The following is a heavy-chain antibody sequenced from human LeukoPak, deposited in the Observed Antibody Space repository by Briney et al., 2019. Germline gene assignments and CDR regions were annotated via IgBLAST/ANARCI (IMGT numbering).Heavy chain of an antibody. J-gene: IGHJ4*02. CDR1: GFTFGDYA. CDR3: TRVETGSLGAPTIWGDY. D-gene: IGHD3-9*01. CDR2: IRSKAYGGTT. Sequence: GGSLRLSCTASGFTFGDYAMSWFRQAPGKGLEWVGFIRSKAYGGTTEYAASVKGRFTISRDDSKSIAYLQMNSLKTEDTAVYYCTRVETGSLGAPTIWGDYWGQGTLVTVSS. V-gene: IGHV3-49*03.